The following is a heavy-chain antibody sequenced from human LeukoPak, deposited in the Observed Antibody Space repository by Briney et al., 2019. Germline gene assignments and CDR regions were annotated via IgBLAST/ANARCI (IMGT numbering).Heavy chain of an antibody. CDR1: GGSFSGKY. J-gene: IGHJ4*02. CDR2: ITYSGSI. Sequence: SETLSLTCAVPGGSFSGKYWTWTREPPGKGLEWVGEITYSGSIYYNPSIKIRVTISVDTSKNQFSLKLNSVTAADTAVYYCARDLMTWGQGTLVTVSS. CDR3: ARDLMT. V-gene: IGHV4-34*01.